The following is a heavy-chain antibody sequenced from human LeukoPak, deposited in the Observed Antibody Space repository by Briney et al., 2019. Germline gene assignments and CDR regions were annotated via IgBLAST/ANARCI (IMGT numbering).Heavy chain of an antibody. J-gene: IGHJ4*02. Sequence: GASVKVSCKASGYTFTSYYMHWVRQAPGQGLEWMGIINPSGGSTSYAQKFQGRVTMTRDTSTSTVYMEPSSLRSEDTAVYYCARGRGGTNGLDYFDYWGQGTLVTVSS. CDR1: GYTFTSYY. V-gene: IGHV1-46*01. D-gene: IGHD2-8*01. CDR2: INPSGGST. CDR3: ARGRGGTNGLDYFDY.